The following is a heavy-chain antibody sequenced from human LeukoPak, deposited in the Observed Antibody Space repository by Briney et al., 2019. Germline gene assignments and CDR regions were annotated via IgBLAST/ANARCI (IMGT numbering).Heavy chain of an antibody. CDR3: ARYENGGIDY. J-gene: IGHJ4*02. CDR2: TTGSGDKL. D-gene: IGHD2-15*01. CDR1: GFTFEEYA. V-gene: IGHV3-23*01. Sequence: GGSLRLSCAASGFTFEEYAMHWVRQAPGKGLEWVSATTGSGDKLFYADSVKGRFTISRDNSKNTLYLQMNNLRAEDTAVYYCARYENGGIDYWGQGTLVTVSS.